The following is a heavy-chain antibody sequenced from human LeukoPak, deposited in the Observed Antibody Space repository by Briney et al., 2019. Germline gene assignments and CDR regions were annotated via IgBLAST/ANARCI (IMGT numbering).Heavy chain of an antibody. CDR3: ATISVQTFDI. CDR1: GFTFRSHW. V-gene: IGHV3-7*01. CDR2: IKPDGIDK. D-gene: IGHD5-24*01. J-gene: IGHJ3*02. Sequence: GGSLRLSCVGSGFTFRSHWVNWVRQSPGKGLEWVANIKPDGIDKYYVDSARGRFTVSRDNAKNSAFLQMTSLRAEDTAIYYCATISVQTFDIWGQGTSLSVSS.